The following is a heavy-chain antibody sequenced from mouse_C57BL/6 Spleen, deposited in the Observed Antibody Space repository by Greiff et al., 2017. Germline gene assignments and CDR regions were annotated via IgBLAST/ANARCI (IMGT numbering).Heavy chain of an antibody. CDR3: ARNGSSGYGFAY. CDR2: IYPGDGDT. D-gene: IGHD3-2*02. V-gene: IGHV1-82*01. Sequence: QVQLQQPGPELVKPGASVKISCKASGYAFSSSWMNWVKQRPGKGLEWIGRIYPGDGDTNYNGKFKGKATLTADKSSSTAYMQLSSLTSEDSAVYFCARNGSSGYGFAYWGQGTLVTVSA. CDR1: GYAFSSSW. J-gene: IGHJ3*01.